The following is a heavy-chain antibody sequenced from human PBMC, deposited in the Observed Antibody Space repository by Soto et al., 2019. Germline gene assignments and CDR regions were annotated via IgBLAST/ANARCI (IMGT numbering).Heavy chain of an antibody. CDR2: ISAYNGNT. CDR3: VRDKGSDSSGWYNWFDP. J-gene: IGHJ5*02. V-gene: IGHV1-18*01. Sequence: ASVKVSCKASGYTFTSYGISWVRQAPGQGLEWMGWISAYNGNTNYAQKLQGRVTMTTDTSTSTAYMELRSLRSDDTAVYYCVRDKGSDSSGWYNWFDPWGQGTLVTV. CDR1: GYTFTSYG. D-gene: IGHD6-19*01.